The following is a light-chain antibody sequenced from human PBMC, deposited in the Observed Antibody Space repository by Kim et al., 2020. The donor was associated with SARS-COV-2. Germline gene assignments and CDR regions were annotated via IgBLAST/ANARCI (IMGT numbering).Light chain of an antibody. CDR2: GNS. J-gene: IGLJ3*02. CDR3: QAYDSSLSGWV. CDR1: SSNIGAGYD. Sequence: RVTISCTGSSSNIGAGYDVPWYQQLPGTAPKLLIYGNSNRPSGVPDRFSGSKSGTSASLAITGLQAEDEADYYCQAYDSSLSGWVLGGGTQLTVL. V-gene: IGLV1-40*01.